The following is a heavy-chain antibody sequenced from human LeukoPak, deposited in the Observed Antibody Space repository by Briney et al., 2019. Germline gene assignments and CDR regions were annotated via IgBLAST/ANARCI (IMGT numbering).Heavy chain of an antibody. CDR3: ANEGVYCSSTSCYYFDY. CDR1: GYTFTGYY. D-gene: IGHD2-2*01. CDR2: INPNSGGT. J-gene: IGHJ4*02. Sequence: ASVKVSCKASGYTFTGYYMHWARQAPGQGLEWMGWINPNSGGTNYAQKFQGRVTMTRDTSISTAYMELSRLRSDDTAVYYCANEGVYCSSTSCYYFDYWGQGTLVTVSS. V-gene: IGHV1-2*02.